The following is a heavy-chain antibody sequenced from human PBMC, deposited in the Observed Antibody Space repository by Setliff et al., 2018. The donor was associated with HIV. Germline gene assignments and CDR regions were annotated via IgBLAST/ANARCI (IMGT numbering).Heavy chain of an antibody. CDR3: ARGRGRTFYYDSSGSRAFDI. Sequence: SSETLSLTCAVYGGSLSGDYWSWIRQPPGKGLEWIGEINQSGSTNYNPSLKSRVIISVDTSKNQHSLKLSSVTAADTAMYYCARGRGRTFYYDSSGSRAFDIWGQGTMVTVSS. J-gene: IGHJ3*02. V-gene: IGHV4-34*01. CDR2: INQSGST. CDR1: GGSLSGDY. D-gene: IGHD3-22*01.